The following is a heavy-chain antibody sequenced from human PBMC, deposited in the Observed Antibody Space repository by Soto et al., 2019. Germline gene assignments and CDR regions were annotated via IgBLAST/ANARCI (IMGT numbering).Heavy chain of an antibody. D-gene: IGHD6-6*01. CDR3: ARRRIRLGPDSSSSPRSFDY. Sequence: GGSLRLSCAASGFTFSTYSMNWVRQAPGKGLEWVSSISSTSKYIFYTDSVKGRITISRDNAKNSLYLQMNSLRAEDTAVYYCARRRIRLGPDSSSSPRSFDYWGQGILVTISS. V-gene: IGHV3-21*01. CDR2: ISSTSKYI. CDR1: GFTFSTYS. J-gene: IGHJ4*02.